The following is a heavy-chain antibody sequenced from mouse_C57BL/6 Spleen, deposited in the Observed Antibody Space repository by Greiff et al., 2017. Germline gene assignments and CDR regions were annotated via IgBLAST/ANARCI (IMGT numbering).Heavy chain of an antibody. Sequence: VQLHQSGPELVKPGASVKIPCKASGYTFTDYNMDWVKQSHGKSLEWIGDINPNNGGTIYNQKFKGKATLTVDKSSSTAYMELRSLTSEDTAVYYCARRAYGTPFAYWGQGTLVTVSA. CDR3: ARRAYGTPFAY. CDR2: INPNNGGT. D-gene: IGHD2-1*01. V-gene: IGHV1-18*01. CDR1: GYTFTDYN. J-gene: IGHJ3*01.